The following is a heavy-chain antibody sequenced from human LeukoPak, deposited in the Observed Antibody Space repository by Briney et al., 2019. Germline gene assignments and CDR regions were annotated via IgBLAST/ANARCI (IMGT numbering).Heavy chain of an antibody. CDR1: GFTFSSYG. J-gene: IGHJ4*02. Sequence: GGSLRLSCAASGFTFSSYGMHWVRQALGKGLEWVAVISYDGSNKYYADSVKGRFTISRDNSKNTLYLRMNSLRAEDTAVYYCAKSKVKLRFLEWLLDYWGQGTLVTVSS. CDR2: ISYDGSNK. CDR3: AKSKVKLRFLEWLLDY. D-gene: IGHD3-3*01. V-gene: IGHV3-30*18.